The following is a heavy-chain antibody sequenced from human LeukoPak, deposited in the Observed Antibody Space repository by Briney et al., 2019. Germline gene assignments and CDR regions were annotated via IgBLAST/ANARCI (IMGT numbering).Heavy chain of an antibody. CDR1: GGSISSSSYY. D-gene: IGHD3-10*01. J-gene: IGHJ4*02. CDR3: ARRVIWVRGVYYFDY. V-gene: IGHV4-39*01. CDR2: IDYSAST. Sequence: KPWESLSLTCTVSGGSISSSSYYWGWIRQPPGKGLEWNGSIDYSASTYDDSALKSRVTISVDTSKNQYSQKLSPVTAADTAVYYCARRVIWVRGVYYFDYWGQGTLVTVSS.